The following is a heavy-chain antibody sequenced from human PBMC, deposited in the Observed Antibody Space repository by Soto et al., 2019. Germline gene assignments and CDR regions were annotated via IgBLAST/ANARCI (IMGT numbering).Heavy chain of an antibody. D-gene: IGHD3-3*01. CDR3: ARGPQSIYGFWSGYYRGAFDI. CDR2: INPSGDST. CDR1: GHTFTIYY. Sequence: ASVKVSCKASGHTFTIYYIYWVRQAPGQGLEWMGIINPSGDSTSYAQKFQGRLTMTRDTSTTTVYMELSSLRSEDTAVYYCARGPQSIYGFWSGYYRGAFDIWGQGTMFT. V-gene: IGHV1-46*01. J-gene: IGHJ3*02.